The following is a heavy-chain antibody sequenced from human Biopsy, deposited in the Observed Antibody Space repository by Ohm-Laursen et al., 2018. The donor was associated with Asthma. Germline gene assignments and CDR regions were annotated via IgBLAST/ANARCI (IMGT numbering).Heavy chain of an antibody. Sequence: GSLRLSCSAPGFTFSSYSMNWVRQAPGMGLEWVSYIRNSSSAIYYADSVKGRFTISRDNAKNSLYLQMNSLRAEDTAVYYCARISGHRGYWGQGTLVTVSS. V-gene: IGHV3-48*01. CDR3: ARISGHRGY. CDR1: GFTFSSYS. D-gene: IGHD5-12*01. CDR2: IRNSSSAI. J-gene: IGHJ4*02.